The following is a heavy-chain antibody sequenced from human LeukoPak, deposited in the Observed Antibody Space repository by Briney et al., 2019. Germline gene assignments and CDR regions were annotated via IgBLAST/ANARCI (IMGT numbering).Heavy chain of an antibody. Sequence: GGSLRLSCAASGFTFSSYAMHWVRQAPGKGLEWVAVISYGGSNKYYADSVKGRFTISRDNSKNTLYLQMNSLRAEDTAVYYCARALIVGATIDFDYWGQGTLVTVSS. CDR3: ARALIVGATIDFDY. CDR1: GFTFSSYA. CDR2: ISYGGSNK. D-gene: IGHD1-26*01. J-gene: IGHJ4*02. V-gene: IGHV3-30-3*01.